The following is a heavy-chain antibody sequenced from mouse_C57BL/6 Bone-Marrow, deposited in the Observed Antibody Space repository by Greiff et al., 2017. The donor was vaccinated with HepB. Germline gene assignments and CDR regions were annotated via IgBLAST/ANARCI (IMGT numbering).Heavy chain of an antibody. J-gene: IGHJ4*01. CDR3: ARVVPTGTFMDY. D-gene: IGHD4-1*02. CDR1: GFTFTDYY. V-gene: IGHV7-3*01. CDR2: IRNKANGYTT. Sequence: EVKVVESGGGLVQPGGSLSLSCAASGFTFTDYYMSWVRQPPGKALEWLGFIRNKANGYTTEYSASVKGRFTISRDNSQSILYLQMNALRAEDSATYYCARVVPTGTFMDYWGQGTSVTVSS.